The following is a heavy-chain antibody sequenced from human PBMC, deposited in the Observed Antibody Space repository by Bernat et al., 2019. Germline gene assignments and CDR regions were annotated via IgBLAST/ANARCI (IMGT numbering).Heavy chain of an antibody. CDR2: INPNSGGT. D-gene: IGHD3-16*01. V-gene: IGHV1-2*04. Sequence: QVQMVQSGAEVKKPGASVKVSCKASGYTFTDFYIHWVRQAPGQGLEWMGWINPNSGGTDYAQRFQGWVSMNRDTSITTAYMELSRLSSDDTAVYYCASGGRSTSGGVDYFDFWGQGTLVTVSS. CDR3: ASGGRSTSGGVDYFDF. J-gene: IGHJ4*02. CDR1: GYTFTDFY.